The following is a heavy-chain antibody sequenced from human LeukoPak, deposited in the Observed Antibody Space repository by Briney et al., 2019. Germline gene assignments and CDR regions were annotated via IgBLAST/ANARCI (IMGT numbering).Heavy chain of an antibody. V-gene: IGHV4-38-2*01. CDR1: GYSISSGYY. CDR2: IYHSGST. D-gene: IGHD2-2*01. CDR3: ARHRCSSTSCYFRAWYMDV. J-gene: IGHJ6*03. Sequence: SETLSLTCAVSGYSISSGYYWGWIRQPPGKGLEGIGRIYHSGSTYYNPSLKSRVTISVDTSKNQFSLKLSSVTAADTAVYYCARHRCSSTSCYFRAWYMDVWGKGTTVTVSS.